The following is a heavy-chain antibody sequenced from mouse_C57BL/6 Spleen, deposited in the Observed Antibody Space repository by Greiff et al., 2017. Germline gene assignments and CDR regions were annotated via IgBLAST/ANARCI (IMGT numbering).Heavy chain of an antibody. CDR3: AREGNWDDFDY. D-gene: IGHD4-1*01. J-gene: IGHJ2*01. CDR1: GYAFSSSW. Sequence: QVQLQQSGPELVKPGASVKISCEASGYAFSSSWMNWVKQRPGKGLEWIGRIYPGDGDTNYNGKFKGKATLTADKSSSTAYMQLSSLTSEDSAVYFCAREGNWDDFDYWGQGTTLTVSS. V-gene: IGHV1-82*01. CDR2: IYPGDGDT.